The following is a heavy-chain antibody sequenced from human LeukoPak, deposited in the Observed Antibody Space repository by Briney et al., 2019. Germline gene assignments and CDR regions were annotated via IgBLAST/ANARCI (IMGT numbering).Heavy chain of an antibody. J-gene: IGHJ1*01. CDR1: GLTFSSYW. Sequence: PGGSLTLSCAASGLTFSSYWMHWVRQAARRWRVWVSRIKGDGNTNYADSVKGRFTISRDNAKNTVSLQMNSLRAEDTGVYYCARAPSEIGGYYPEYFRHWGQGTLVTVSS. CDR2: IKGDGNT. CDR3: ARAPSEIGGYYPEYFRH. V-gene: IGHV3-74*01. D-gene: IGHD3-22*01.